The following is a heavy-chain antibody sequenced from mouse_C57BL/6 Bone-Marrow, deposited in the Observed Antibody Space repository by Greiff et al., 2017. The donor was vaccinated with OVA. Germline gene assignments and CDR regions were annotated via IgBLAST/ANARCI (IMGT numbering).Heavy chain of an antibody. V-gene: IGHV5-4*01. CDR3: AREAKPYYFDY. CDR2: ISDGGSYT. CDR1: GFTFSSYA. J-gene: IGHJ2*01. Sequence: EVKLQESGGGLVKPGGSLKLSCAASGFTFSSYAMSWVRQTPEKRLEWVATISDGGSYTYYPDNVKGRFTISRDNAKNNLYLQISHLKSEDTAMYYCAREAKPYYFDYWGPGTTLTVSS. D-gene: IGHD1-1*01.